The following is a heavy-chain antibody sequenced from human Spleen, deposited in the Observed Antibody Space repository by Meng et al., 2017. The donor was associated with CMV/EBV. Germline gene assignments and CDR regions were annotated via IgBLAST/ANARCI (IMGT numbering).Heavy chain of an antibody. CDR3: AKDIKAVYYYSYGMDV. Sequence: SLKISCAASGFPFSPYTMHWVRQAPGKGLEWVSGISWNSGSIGYADSVKGRFTISRDNAKNSLYLQMNSLRAEDTALYYCAKDIKAVYYYSYGMDVWGQGTTVTVSS. J-gene: IGHJ6*02. CDR1: GFPFSPYT. CDR2: ISWNSGSI. V-gene: IGHV3-9*01.